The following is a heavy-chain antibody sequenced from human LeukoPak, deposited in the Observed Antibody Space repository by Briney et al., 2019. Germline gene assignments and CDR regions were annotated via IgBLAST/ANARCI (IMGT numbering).Heavy chain of an antibody. J-gene: IGHJ6*03. CDR2: IYYSGST. CDR3: ARTYSSSWYTYYYYYYMDV. D-gene: IGHD6-13*01. V-gene: IGHV4-39*07. CDR1: GGSISSSSYY. Sequence: SETLSLTCTVSGGSISSSSYYSGWIRPPPGKGLEWLGWIYYSGSTYYNPSLKSRVTISVDTSKNQFSLKLSSVTAADTAVYYCARTYSSSWYTYYYYYYMDVWGKGTTVTVSS.